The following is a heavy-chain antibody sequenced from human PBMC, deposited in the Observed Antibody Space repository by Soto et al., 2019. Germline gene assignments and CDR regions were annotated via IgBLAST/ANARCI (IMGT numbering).Heavy chain of an antibody. CDR2: ISAYNGNT. Sequence: ASVKVSCKASGYTFTSYGISWVRQAPGQGLEWMGWISAYNGNTNYAQKLQGRVTMTTDTSTSTAYMELRSLRSDDTAVYYCARELDIVVVVAASEDYYMDVWGKGTTVTVSS. CDR3: ARELDIVVVVAASEDYYMDV. J-gene: IGHJ6*03. V-gene: IGHV1-18*01. CDR1: GYTFTSYG. D-gene: IGHD2-2*03.